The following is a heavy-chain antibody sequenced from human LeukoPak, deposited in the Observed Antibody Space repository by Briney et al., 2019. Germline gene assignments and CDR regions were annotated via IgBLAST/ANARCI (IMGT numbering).Heavy chain of an antibody. CDR3: ARHLRSGSSGSCYYFDY. V-gene: IGHV4-39*01. CDR2: IYYSGST. J-gene: IGHJ4*02. CDR1: GGSISSSNYY. D-gene: IGHD6-19*01. Sequence: PSETLSLTRTVSGGSISSSNYYWGWIRQPPGKGLEWIGNIYYSGSTYYNPSLESRLTISVDTSKDQFSLKLSSVTAADTAVYYCARHLRSGSSGSCYYFDYWGQGTLVTVSS.